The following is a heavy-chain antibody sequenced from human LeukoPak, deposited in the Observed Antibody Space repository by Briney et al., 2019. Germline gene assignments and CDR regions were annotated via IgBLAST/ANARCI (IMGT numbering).Heavy chain of an antibody. V-gene: IGHV4-34*01. D-gene: IGHD2-2*01. CDR1: GWSFSGYY. J-gene: IGHJ3*02. CDR3: ARVRYCSSTSCYSKSAFDI. Sequence: SETLPLTCAVYGWSFSGYYWSWIRQAPGKGLEWIGEINHSGSTNYNPSLKSRVNISVDTSKNQFSLKLSSVTAADTAVYYCARVRYCSSTSCYSKSAFDIWGQGTMVTVSS. CDR2: INHSGST.